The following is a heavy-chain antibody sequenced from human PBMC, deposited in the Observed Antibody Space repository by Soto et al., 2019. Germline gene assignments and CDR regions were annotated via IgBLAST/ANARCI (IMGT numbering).Heavy chain of an antibody. D-gene: IGHD2-21*01. V-gene: IGHV4-31*03. J-gene: IGHJ4*02. CDR3: ARAEVSSYSLSFDY. CDR2: IYYSGST. CDR1: GGSISSGGYY. Sequence: QVQLQESGPGLVKPSQTLSLTCTVSGGSISSGGYYWSWIRQHPGKGLEWIGYIYYSGSTYYNPSLKSRVTMSVDTSKNQFSLNLWSLTAADTAVYYCARAEVSSYSLSFDYWGQGTLVTVSS.